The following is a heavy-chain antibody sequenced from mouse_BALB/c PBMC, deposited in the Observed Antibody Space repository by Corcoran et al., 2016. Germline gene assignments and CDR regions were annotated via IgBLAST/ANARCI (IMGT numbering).Heavy chain of an antibody. Sequence: QIQLVQSGPELKKPGETVKISCKASGYTFTNYGMNWVKQAPGKGLKWMGWINTYTGEPTYADDFKGRFAISLETSASNAYLQINNLKNEDRATYFCARGGVGYFDYYAMDYGCQGTSVTVSS. J-gene: IGHJ4*01. D-gene: IGHD2-3*01. CDR1: GYTFTNYG. CDR3: ARGGVGYFDYYAMDY. V-gene: IGHV9-1*02. CDR2: INTYTGEP.